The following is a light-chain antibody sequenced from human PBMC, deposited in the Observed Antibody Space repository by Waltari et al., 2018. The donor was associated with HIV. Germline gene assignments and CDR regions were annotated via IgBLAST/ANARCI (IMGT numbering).Light chain of an antibody. J-gene: IGKJ2*01. Sequence: EIVMTQSPATLSVSPGERVTLSCRARRSIAGNLAWSQQKPGQAPRLLIYGASTRATGVPARFSGSGSETDFSLTISSLQSEDFAVYYCQQYGNSAPYTFGQGSKLEIK. CDR3: QQYGNSAPYT. CDR1: RSIAGN. V-gene: IGKV3-15*01. CDR2: GAS.